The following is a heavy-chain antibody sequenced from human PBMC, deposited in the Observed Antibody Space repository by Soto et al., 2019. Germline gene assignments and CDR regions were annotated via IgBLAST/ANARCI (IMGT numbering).Heavy chain of an antibody. V-gene: IGHV2-5*01. D-gene: IGHD3-22*01. CDR1: GFSLSAYGVR. CDR2: IHWNDDK. J-gene: IGHJ5*02. CDR3: AHTKDSSGFLTS. Sequence: SGPTLVNPTQTLTLTCSFSGFSLSAYGVRVIWFRQPPGETLEWLALIHWNDDKRYSPYLKSRLTITKDTSKNQVVLTLTTLDPLDTGTYFCAHTKDSSGFLTSWGQGILVTVSS.